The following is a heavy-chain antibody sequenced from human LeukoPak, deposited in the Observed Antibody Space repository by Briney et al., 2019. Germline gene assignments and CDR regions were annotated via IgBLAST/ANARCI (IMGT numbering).Heavy chain of an antibody. D-gene: IGHD2-15*01. CDR1: GYSTSSGYY. J-gene: IGHJ4*02. Sequence: SETLSLTCTVSGYSTSSGYYWGWIRQPPGKGLEWIGSIYHSGSTYYNPSLKSRVTISVDTSKNQFSLKLSSVTAADTAVYYCVTCRAYIRGGFDFWGQGALVTVSS. V-gene: IGHV4-38-2*02. CDR3: VTCRAYIRGGFDF. CDR2: IYHSGST.